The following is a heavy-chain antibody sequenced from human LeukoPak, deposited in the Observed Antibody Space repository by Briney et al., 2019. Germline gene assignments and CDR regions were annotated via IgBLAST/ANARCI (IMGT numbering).Heavy chain of an antibody. CDR2: IRVDNGNT. CDR1: GGTFSSYA. Sequence: ASVKVSCKASGGTFSSYAISWVRQAPGQGLEWMGWIRVDNGNTKYAQKLQGRVTMTTDTSTSTAYTELRSLTSDDTAVYYCARDWGYSVDYWGQGTLVTVSS. D-gene: IGHD4-11*01. V-gene: IGHV1-18*01. J-gene: IGHJ4*02. CDR3: ARDWGYSVDY.